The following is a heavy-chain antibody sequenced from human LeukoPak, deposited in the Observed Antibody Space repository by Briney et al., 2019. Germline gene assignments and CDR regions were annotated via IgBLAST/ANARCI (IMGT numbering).Heavy chain of an antibody. J-gene: IGHJ4*02. Sequence: AGGSLRLSCAASGFTFSNYAMSWVRQAPGKGLQWVSAITGSDGSTSYADSVKGRFTISRDNFKNTLYLQMNSLRAEDTAVYYCAKAVSRYFDLLLAFDNWGRGTLVTVSS. CDR1: GFTFSNYA. CDR2: ITGSDGST. D-gene: IGHD3-9*01. V-gene: IGHV3-23*01. CDR3: AKAVSRYFDLLLAFDN.